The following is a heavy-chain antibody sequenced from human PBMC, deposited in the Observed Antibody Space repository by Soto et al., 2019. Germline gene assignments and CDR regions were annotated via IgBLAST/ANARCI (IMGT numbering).Heavy chain of an antibody. CDR3: ARGDSTDCSNGVCSFFYNHDMDV. CDR1: GYSFTDNH. Sequence: ASVKVSCKASGYSFTDNHIHWVRQAPGQGLEWLGRINPKSGGTSTAQKFQGWVTMTTDTSISTASMELTRLTSDDTAIYYCARGDSTDCSNGVCSFFYNHDMDVWGQGTTVTVSS. V-gene: IGHV1-2*04. D-gene: IGHD2-8*01. J-gene: IGHJ6*02. CDR2: INPKSGGT.